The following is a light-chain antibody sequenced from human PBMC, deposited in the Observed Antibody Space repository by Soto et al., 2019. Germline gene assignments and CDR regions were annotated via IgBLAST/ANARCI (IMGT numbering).Light chain of an antibody. CDR1: SSDVGGYNY. J-gene: IGLJ2*01. Sequence: QSALTQPPSASGSPGQSVAISCTGTSSDVGGYNYVSWYQQHPGKAPKLIIYEVTKRPSGVPARFSGSKSGNTASLTVSGLQAEDEADYYCSSYAGINPAFGGGTKLTVL. V-gene: IGLV2-8*01. CDR3: SSYAGINPA. CDR2: EVT.